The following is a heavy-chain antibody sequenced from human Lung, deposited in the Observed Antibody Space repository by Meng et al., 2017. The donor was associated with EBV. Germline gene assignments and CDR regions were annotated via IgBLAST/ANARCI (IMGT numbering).Heavy chain of an antibody. V-gene: IGHV1-18*01. CDR3: ARGTPGRSYSDY. D-gene: IGHD3-10*01. CDR1: GYTFASYG. J-gene: IGHJ4*02. CDR2: FVNNVDT. Sequence: LQLLQCGAEVKKPGASVRVSCEASGYTFASYGISWLRQAPGQGLEWMGWFVNNVDTYSAQKFQGRVTMTTDTHTSTAFMELRSLRSDDTAVYYRARGTPGRSYSDYWGQGTLVTVSS.